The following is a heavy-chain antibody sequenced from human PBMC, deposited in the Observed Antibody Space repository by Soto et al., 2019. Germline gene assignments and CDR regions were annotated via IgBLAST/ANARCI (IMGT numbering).Heavy chain of an antibody. CDR2: INPNSGDT. J-gene: IGHJ4*02. D-gene: IGHD1-7*01. V-gene: IGHV1-2*04. CDR3: ARGQLGLKYYFDY. Sequence: QVQLVQSGAEVKKPGASVKVSCKASGYTFTSYYMHWVRQAPGQGLEWMGWINPNSGDTNYAQKFQGWVTMTRDTSISTASMELSRLRSGDTALYYCARGQLGLKYYFDYWGQGTLVTVSS. CDR1: GYTFTSYY.